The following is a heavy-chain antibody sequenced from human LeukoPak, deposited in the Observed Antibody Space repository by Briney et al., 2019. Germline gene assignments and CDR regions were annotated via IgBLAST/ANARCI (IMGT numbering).Heavy chain of an antibody. CDR2: IYTSGST. J-gene: IGHJ6*03. D-gene: IGHD2-2*01. CDR1: GGSISTSSYY. CDR3: ARDKRIGYCSSTSCYYYYYYYMDV. V-gene: IGHV4-39*07. Sequence: PSETLSLTCTVSGGSISTSSYYWGWVRQPPGKGLEWIGRIYTSGSTNYNPSLKSRVTMSVDTSKNQFSLKLSSVTAADTAVYYCARDKRIGYCSSTSCYYYYYYYMDVWGKGTTVTISS.